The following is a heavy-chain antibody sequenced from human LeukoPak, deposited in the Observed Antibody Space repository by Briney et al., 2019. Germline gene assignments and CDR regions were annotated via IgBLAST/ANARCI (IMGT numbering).Heavy chain of an antibody. CDR2: ISSSSSYI. V-gene: IGHV3-21*01. D-gene: IGHD2-2*02. CDR1: GFTFSSYS. CDR3: ASDLDIVVVPAAILPYMDV. Sequence: GGSLRLSCAASGFTFSSYSMNWVRQAPGKGLEWVSSISSSSSYIYYADSVKGRFTISIDNAKNSLYLQMNSLRAEDTAVYYCASDLDIVVVPAAILPYMDVWGKGTTVTVSS. J-gene: IGHJ6*03.